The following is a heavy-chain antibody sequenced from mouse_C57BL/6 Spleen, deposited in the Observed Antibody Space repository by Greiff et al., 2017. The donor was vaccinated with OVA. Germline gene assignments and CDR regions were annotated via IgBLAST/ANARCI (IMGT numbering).Heavy chain of an antibody. CDR2: ISGGGGNT. J-gene: IGHJ1*03. CDR1: GFTFSSYT. V-gene: IGHV5-9*01. D-gene: IGHD1-1*01. CDR3: ARYLLLRLDV. Sequence: DVQLVESGGGLVKPGGSLKLSCAASGFTFSSYTMSWVRQTPEKRLEWVATISGGGGNTYYPDSVKGRFTISRDNAKNTLYLQMSSLRSEDTALYYCARYLLLRLDVWGTGTTVTVSS.